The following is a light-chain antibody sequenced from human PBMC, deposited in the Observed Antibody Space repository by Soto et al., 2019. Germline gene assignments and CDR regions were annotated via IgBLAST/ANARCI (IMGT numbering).Light chain of an antibody. V-gene: IGKV1-27*01. CDR2: AAS. CDR3: QKYNSVPLT. CDR1: QGISNY. Sequence: DIRMTQSPSTLSSSVGDRVAITCRASQGISNYLAWYQQKPGKVPKLLIYAASTLQSGVPSRFSGSGSGTDFTLTISRLQPEDVATYYCQKYNSVPLTFGGGTKVDIK. J-gene: IGKJ4*01.